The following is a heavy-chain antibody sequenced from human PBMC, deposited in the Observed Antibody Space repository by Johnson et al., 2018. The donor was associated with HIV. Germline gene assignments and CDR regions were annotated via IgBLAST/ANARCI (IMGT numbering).Heavy chain of an antibody. Sequence: MLLVESGGGLVQPGGSLRLSCAASGFTFSSYAMHWVRQAPGKGLEYVSAISSNGGSTYYANSVKGRFTISRDNSKNTLYLQMGSLRAEDMAVYYCAKDLSSSSLWGQGTMVTVSS. CDR3: AKDLSSSSL. CDR2: ISSNGGST. J-gene: IGHJ3*01. D-gene: IGHD6-6*01. CDR1: GFTFSSYA. V-gene: IGHV3-64*01.